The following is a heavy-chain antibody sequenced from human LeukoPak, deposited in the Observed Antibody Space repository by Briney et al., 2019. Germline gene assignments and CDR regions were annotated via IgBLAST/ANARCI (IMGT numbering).Heavy chain of an antibody. D-gene: IGHD5-12*01. J-gene: IGHJ4*02. CDR3: ARDRGYDFPLGY. V-gene: IGHV4-59*01. CDR2: IYYSGST. CDR1: GGSISSYY. Sequence: RPSETLSLTCTVSGGSISSYYWSWIRQPPGKGLEWIGYIYYSGSTNYNPSLKSRVTISVDTSKNQFSLKLSSVTAADTAVYYCARDRGYDFPLGYWGQGTLVTVSS.